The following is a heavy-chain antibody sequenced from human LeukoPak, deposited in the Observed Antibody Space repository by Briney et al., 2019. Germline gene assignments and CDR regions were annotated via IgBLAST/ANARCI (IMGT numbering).Heavy chain of an antibody. CDR1: GYTFTSYG. D-gene: IGHD3-9*01. J-gene: IGHJ4*02. Sequence: GASVKVSCKASGYTFTSYGISWVRQAPGQGLEWMGWISAYNGNTNYAQKLQGRVTMTTDTSTSTAYVELRSLRSDDTAVYYCARGTADILTGYYMPLDYWGQGTLVTVSS. V-gene: IGHV1-18*01. CDR2: ISAYNGNT. CDR3: ARGTADILTGYYMPLDY.